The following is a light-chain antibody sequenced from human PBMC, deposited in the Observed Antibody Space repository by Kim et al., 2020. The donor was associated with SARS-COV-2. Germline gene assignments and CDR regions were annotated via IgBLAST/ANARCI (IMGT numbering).Light chain of an antibody. CDR1: QIISSND. CDR2: GAS. J-gene: IGKJ1*01. V-gene: IGKV3-20*01. CDR3: QQYGSSPRT. Sequence: EIVLTQSPGALSLSPGERGTLSCRASQIISSNDLAWYQQSPGQAPRLLSYGASTRATGIPDRFSGSGSGTDFTLTISRLEPEDFAVYYCQQYGSSPRTFGQGTKVDIK.